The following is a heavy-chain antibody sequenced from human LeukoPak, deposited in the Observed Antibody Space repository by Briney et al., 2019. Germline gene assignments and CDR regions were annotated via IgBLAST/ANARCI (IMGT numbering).Heavy chain of an antibody. J-gene: IGHJ4*02. V-gene: IGHV3-30*03. CDR1: GFTFSSYG. Sequence: PGRSLRLSCAASGFTFSSYGMHWVRQAPGKGLEWVAVISYDGSNKYYADSVKGRFTISRDNSKNTLYLQMNSLRAEDTAVYYCARADIVVVPEPGTFDYWGQGTLVTVSS. CDR2: ISYDGSNK. CDR3: ARADIVVVPEPGTFDY. D-gene: IGHD2-2*01.